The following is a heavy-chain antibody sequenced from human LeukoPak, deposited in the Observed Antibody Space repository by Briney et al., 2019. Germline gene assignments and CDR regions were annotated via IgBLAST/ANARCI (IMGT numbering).Heavy chain of an antibody. Sequence: SETLSLTCTVSGGSISSGGHYWSWIRQHPGKGLEWIGYIYYSGNIYYNPSLKSRVNITVDTSKNQFSLKLSSVTAADTAVYYCAREKSSGSYYWFDPWGQGTLVTVSS. D-gene: IGHD1-26*01. J-gene: IGHJ5*02. CDR3: AREKSSGSYYWFDP. V-gene: IGHV4-31*03. CDR1: GGSISSGGHY. CDR2: IYYSGNI.